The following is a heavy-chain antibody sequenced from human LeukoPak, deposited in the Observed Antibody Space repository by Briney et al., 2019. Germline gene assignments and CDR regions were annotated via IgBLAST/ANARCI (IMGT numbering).Heavy chain of an antibody. Sequence: SETLSLTCTVSGGSISSSSYYWGWIRQPPGKGLEWLGSIYYSGSTYYNPSLKSRVTISVDTSKNQFSLKLSSVTAADTAVYYCARHRVGATTGFDYWGQGTLVTVSS. CDR2: IYYSGST. CDR1: GGSISSSSYY. V-gene: IGHV4-39*01. CDR3: ARHRVGATTGFDY. J-gene: IGHJ4*02. D-gene: IGHD1-26*01.